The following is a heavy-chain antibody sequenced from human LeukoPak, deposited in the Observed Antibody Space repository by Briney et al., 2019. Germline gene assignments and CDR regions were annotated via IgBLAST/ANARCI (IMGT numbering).Heavy chain of an antibody. D-gene: IGHD3-22*01. V-gene: IGHV4-30-4*01. CDR1: GGSISSGDYY. Sequence: PSQTLSLTCTVSGGSISSGDYYWSWIRQPPGKGLEWIGYTYYSGSTYYNPSLKSRVTISVDTSKNQFSLKLSSVTAADTAVYYCATGFDSSGTDAFDIWGQGTMVTVSS. CDR2: TYYSGST. CDR3: ATGFDSSGTDAFDI. J-gene: IGHJ3*02.